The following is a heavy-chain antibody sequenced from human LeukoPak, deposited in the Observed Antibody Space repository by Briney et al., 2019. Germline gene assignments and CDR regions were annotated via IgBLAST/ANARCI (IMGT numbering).Heavy chain of an antibody. Sequence: PGGSLRLSCAASEFTFSSYWMSWVRQAPGKGLEWVANIKQDASEKYYVDSVKGRFTISRDNAKNSLYLRMNSLRAEDTAMYYCARGHVDTTMTGEFDHWGQGTQVTVSS. D-gene: IGHD7-27*01. V-gene: IGHV3-7*01. CDR2: IKQDASEK. CDR1: EFTFSSYW. CDR3: ARGHVDTTMTGEFDH. J-gene: IGHJ4*02.